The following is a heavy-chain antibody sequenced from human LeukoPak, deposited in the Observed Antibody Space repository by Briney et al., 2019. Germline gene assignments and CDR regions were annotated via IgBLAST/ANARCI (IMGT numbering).Heavy chain of an antibody. CDR2: INHSGST. D-gene: IGHD6-13*01. CDR3: AREGIAAAQPMDV. J-gene: IGHJ6*03. CDR1: GFTFSSYA. V-gene: IGHV4-34*09. Sequence: LRLSCAASGFTFSSYAMSWVRQAPGKGLEWIGEINHSGSTNYNPSLKSRVTISVDRSKNQFSLKLSSVTAADTAVYYCAREGIAAAQPMDVWGKGTTVTVSS.